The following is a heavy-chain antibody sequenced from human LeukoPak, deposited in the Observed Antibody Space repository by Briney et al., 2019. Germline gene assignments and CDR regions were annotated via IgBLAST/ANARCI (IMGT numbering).Heavy chain of an antibody. D-gene: IGHD2-2*01. CDR1: GYTFTGYY. CDR2: INPNSGGT. V-gene: IGHV1-2*02. CDR3: ARSRYCSSTSCYSFDY. Sequence: GASVKVSCKASGYTFTGYYMHWVRQAPGQGLEWMGWINPNSGGTNYAQKFQGRVTMTRDTSISTAYMELSRLRSDDTAVYHCARSRYCSSTSCYSFDYWGQGTLVTVSS. J-gene: IGHJ4*02.